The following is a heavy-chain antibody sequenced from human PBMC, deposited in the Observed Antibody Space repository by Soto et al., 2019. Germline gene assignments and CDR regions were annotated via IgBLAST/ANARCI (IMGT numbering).Heavy chain of an antibody. J-gene: IGHJ3*02. CDR2: IYHSGST. V-gene: IGHV4-4*02. D-gene: IGHD3-10*01. CDR1: GGSISSSNW. Sequence: SETLSLTCAVSGGSISSSNWWSWVRQPPGKGLEWIGEIYHSGSTNYNPSLKSRVTISVDKSKNQFSLKLSSVTAADTAVYYCASVGPKWCGESPSAFDIWGQGTMVTVSS. CDR3: ASVGPKWCGESPSAFDI.